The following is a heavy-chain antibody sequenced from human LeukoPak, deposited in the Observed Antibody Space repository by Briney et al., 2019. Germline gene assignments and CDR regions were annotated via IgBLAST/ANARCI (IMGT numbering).Heavy chain of an antibody. V-gene: IGHV1-46*01. J-gene: IGHJ4*02. Sequence: ASVKVSCKASGYTFTSHYVHWVRQAPGHGLEWMGIINPSGGSTSYTQNFQGRVTMSRDTSTGTVYMELSSLRSEDTAVYYCARGNFWSGYSTPFDCWGQGTLVTVSS. D-gene: IGHD3-3*01. CDR3: ARGNFWSGYSTPFDC. CDR2: INPSGGST. CDR1: GYTFTSHY.